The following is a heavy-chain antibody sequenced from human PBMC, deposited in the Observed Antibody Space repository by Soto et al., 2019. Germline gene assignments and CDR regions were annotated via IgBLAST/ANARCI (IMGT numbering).Heavy chain of an antibody. J-gene: IGHJ4*02. Sequence: GASVKVSCKASGGTFSSYAISWVRQAPGQGLEWMGGSIPIFGTANYAQKFQGRVTITADESTSTAYMELSSLRSEDTAVYYCARPNSGSYFDLGYWGQGTLVTVSS. CDR3: ARPNSGSYFDLGY. CDR1: GGTFSSYA. V-gene: IGHV1-69*13. CDR2: SIPIFGTA. D-gene: IGHD1-26*01.